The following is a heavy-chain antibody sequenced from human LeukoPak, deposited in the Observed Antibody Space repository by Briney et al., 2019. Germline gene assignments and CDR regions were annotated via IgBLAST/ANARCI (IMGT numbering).Heavy chain of an antibody. CDR2: ISGSDGTT. V-gene: IGHV3-23*01. Sequence: PGGSLRLSRAASGFTFRSYAMNWVRQAPGKGLEWVSVISGSDGTTYFVDSVKGRFAISRDNSKNTLFLQMNSLRAEDTAIYYCAKDQGRGVAQAFDIWGQGTLVTVSS. CDR1: GFTFRSYA. D-gene: IGHD2-15*01. CDR3: AKDQGRGVAQAFDI. J-gene: IGHJ3*02.